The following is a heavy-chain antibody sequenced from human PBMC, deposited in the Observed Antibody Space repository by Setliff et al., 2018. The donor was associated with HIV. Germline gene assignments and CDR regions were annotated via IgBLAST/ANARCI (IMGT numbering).Heavy chain of an antibody. Sequence: GESLKISCAASGSTFSSYGMHWVRQAPGKGLEWVSLISYDGSKKYYADSVKGRFSISRDNPKNTVYLQMNSLRPEDTALYYCAKIPHTGDSAFDVWGQGTMVTVSS. CDR2: ISYDGSKK. CDR1: GSTFSSYG. J-gene: IGHJ3*01. V-gene: IGHV3-30*18. D-gene: IGHD7-27*01. CDR3: AKIPHTGDSAFDV.